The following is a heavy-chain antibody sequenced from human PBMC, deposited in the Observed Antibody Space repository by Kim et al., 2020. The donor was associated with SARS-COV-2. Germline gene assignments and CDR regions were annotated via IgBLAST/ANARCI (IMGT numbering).Heavy chain of an antibody. CDR1: GFTFSSYW. D-gene: IGHD3-22*01. J-gene: IGHJ4*02. V-gene: IGHV3-7*01. Sequence: GGSLRLSCAASGFTFSSYWMTWVRQAPGKGLEWVANIKQDGSENYYVDSVKGRFSISRDNAKNSLYLQMNSLRVEDTAVYYCAKDAWDYYDSSGYYFGSWGQGILVTVSS. CDR3: AKDAWDYYDSSGYYFGS. CDR2: IKQDGSEN.